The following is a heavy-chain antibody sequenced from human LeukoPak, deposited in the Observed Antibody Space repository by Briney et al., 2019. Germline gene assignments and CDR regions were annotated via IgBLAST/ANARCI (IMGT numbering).Heavy chain of an antibody. CDR1: GGSISNKY. V-gene: IGHV4-59*01. CDR2: IYYSGST. D-gene: IGHD2-2*01. CDR3: ARTTEGYCRSTSCYGFYYSYYMDV. J-gene: IGHJ6*03. Sequence: SETLSLTCTVSGGSISNKYWSWIRQPPGKGLEWIGYIYYSGSTNYNPSLKSRVTILVDTSKNQFPLKLSSVTAADTAVYYCARTTEGYCRSTSCYGFYYSYYMDVWGKGTTVTISS.